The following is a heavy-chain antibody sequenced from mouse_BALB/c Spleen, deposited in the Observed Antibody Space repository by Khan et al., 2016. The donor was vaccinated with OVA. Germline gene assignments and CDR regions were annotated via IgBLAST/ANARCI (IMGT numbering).Heavy chain of an antibody. CDR1: GFTFSDYG. CDR3: ARSWAMDY. CDR2: ISSLAYSI. V-gene: IGHV5-15*02. J-gene: IGHJ4*01. Sequence: DVKLVESGGGLVQPGGSRKLSCAASGFTFSDYGLAWVRQAPGKGPEWVAFISSLAYSIYYADTVTGRFTISRENAKNTLCLERGSRMSEDTAMYYCARSWAMDYWGQGTSVTVSS.